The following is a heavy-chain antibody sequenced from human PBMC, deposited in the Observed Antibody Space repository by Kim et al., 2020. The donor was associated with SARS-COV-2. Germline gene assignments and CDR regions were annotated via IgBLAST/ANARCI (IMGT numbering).Heavy chain of an antibody. D-gene: IGHD2-15*01. CDR2: ISRNSSSI. J-gene: IGHJ6*03. Sequence: GGSLRLSCAASGFTFSDYAMHWVRQAPGKGLEWVSGISRNSSSIGYADSVKGRFTISRENAKDSLYLQMNSLRAEDTAVSYCSSTGSLCGLCYYYYYMDVWGQGTTVTVSS. CDR1: GFTFSDYA. V-gene: IGHV3-9*01. CDR3: SSTGSLCGLCYYYYYMDV.